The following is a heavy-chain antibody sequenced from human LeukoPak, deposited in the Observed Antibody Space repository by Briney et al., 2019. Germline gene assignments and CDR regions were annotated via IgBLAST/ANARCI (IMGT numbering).Heavy chain of an antibody. CDR2: IIPIFGTA. CDR3: ARDFVCSGGSCYPNWFDP. Sequence: GASVKVSCKASGGTFSSYAISWVRQAPGQGLEWMGGIIPIFGTANYAQKFQGRVTITADKSTSTAYMELSSLRSEDTAVYYCARDFVCSGGSCYPNWFDPWGQGTLVTVSS. D-gene: IGHD2-15*01. V-gene: IGHV1-69*06. CDR1: GGTFSSYA. J-gene: IGHJ5*02.